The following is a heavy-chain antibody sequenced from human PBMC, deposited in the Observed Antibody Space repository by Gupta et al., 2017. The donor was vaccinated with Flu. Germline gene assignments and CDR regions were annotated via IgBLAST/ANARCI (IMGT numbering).Heavy chain of an antibody. V-gene: IGHV4-61*02. CDR1: GGSISSGSYY. CDR3: ARDTYYDFWSGSRSYYFDY. J-gene: IGHJ4*02. D-gene: IGHD3-3*01. CDR2: IYTSGST. Sequence: QVQLQESGPGLVKPSQTLSLTCTVPGGSISSGSYYWSWIRQPAGKGLEWIGRIYTSGSTNYNPSLKSRVTISVDTSKNQFSLKLSSVTAADTAVYYCARDTYYDFWSGSRSYYFDYWGQGTLVTVSS.